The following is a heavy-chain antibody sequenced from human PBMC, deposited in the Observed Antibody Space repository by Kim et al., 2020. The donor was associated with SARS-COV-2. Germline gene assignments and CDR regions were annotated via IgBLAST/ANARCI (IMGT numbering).Heavy chain of an antibody. CDR3: SRAYSGYDLD. D-gene: IGHD5-12*01. CDR1: GGPVSSGSYY. Sequence: SETLSLTCTVSGGPVSSGSYYWNWIRQPPGRGLEWIGYIYYTGSTNYNPSLKSRVTISVDTSKNQFSLKLSSVTAADTAVYSCSRAYSGYDLDWGQGTLVTVSS. V-gene: IGHV4-61*01. CDR2: IYYTGST. J-gene: IGHJ4*02.